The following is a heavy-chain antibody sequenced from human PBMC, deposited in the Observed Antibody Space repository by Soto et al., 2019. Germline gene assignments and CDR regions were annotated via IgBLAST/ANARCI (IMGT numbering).Heavy chain of an antibody. J-gene: IGHJ6*02. D-gene: IGHD2-8*02. CDR3: WWGNDYYYGMDV. CDR1: GFTFSSYS. Sequence: VGSLRLSCAASGFTFSSYSMNWVRQAPGKGLEWVSSISSSRSYIYYADSVKGRFTISRDNAKNSLYLQMNSLRAEDTAVYYCWWGNDYYYGMDVWGQGTTVTVSS. CDR2: ISSSRSYI. V-gene: IGHV3-21*01.